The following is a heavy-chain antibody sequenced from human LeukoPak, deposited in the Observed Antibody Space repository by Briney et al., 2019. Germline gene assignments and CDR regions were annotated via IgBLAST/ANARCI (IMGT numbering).Heavy chain of an antibody. CDR3: ARDQSGEWELVSGWWFDP. Sequence: ASVKVSCKSSGYTFTSHYMHWVRQAPGQELEWMGIINPSGGSTSYAQKFQGRVTMTRDMSTSTDYMELSSLRSEDTAVYYCARDQSGEWELVSGWWFDPWGQGTLVTVSS. CDR2: INPSGGST. V-gene: IGHV1-46*01. J-gene: IGHJ5*02. CDR1: GYTFTSHY. D-gene: IGHD1-26*01.